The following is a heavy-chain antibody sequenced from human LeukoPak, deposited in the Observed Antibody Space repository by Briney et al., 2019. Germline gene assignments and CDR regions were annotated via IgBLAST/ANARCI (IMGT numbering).Heavy chain of an antibody. CDR2: INHSGST. V-gene: IGHV4-34*01. CDR1: GGSFSGYY. J-gene: IGHJ5*02. Sequence: PSETLSLTCAVYGGSFSGYYWSWIRQPPGKGLEWIGEINHSGSTNYNPSLKSRVTISVDTSKNQFSLKLSSVTAADTAEYYCARGSGYYDFWSGYYTRGWFDPWGQGTLVTVSS. CDR3: ARGSGYYDFWSGYYTRGWFDP. D-gene: IGHD3-3*01.